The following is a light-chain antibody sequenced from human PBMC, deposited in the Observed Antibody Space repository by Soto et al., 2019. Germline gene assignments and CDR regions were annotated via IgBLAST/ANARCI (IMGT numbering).Light chain of an antibody. CDR2: DIN. CDR3: VSSTSSASYV. J-gene: IGLJ1*01. Sequence: QSVLTQPASVSGSPGPSITISCTGTSSDVGNCIFVSWYRQHPGKAPILMIYDINNWPSGVSNRFSGTKSGNTASLTISGLQAEGESHYYCVSSTSSASYVFGTAPKLTVL. CDR1: SSDVGNCIF. V-gene: IGLV2-14*01.